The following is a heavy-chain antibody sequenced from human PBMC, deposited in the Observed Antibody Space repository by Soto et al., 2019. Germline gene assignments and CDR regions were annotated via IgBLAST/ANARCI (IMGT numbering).Heavy chain of an antibody. CDR1: GGSISSYY. CDR3: ARARGSRICWGQNSNGMDV. V-gene: IGHV4-59*01. J-gene: IGHJ6*02. Sequence: PSETLSLTCTVSGGSISSYYWSWIRQPPGKGLEWIGYIYYSGSTNYNPSLKSRVTISGDTSKNQFSLQLSSVTAADTAVYYCARARGSRICWGQNSNGMDVWGQGTTVT. D-gene: IGHD2-15*01. CDR2: IYYSGST.